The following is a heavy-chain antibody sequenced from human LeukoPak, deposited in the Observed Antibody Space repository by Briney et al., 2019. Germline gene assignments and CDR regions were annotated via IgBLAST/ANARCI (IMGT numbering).Heavy chain of an antibody. J-gene: IGHJ4*02. CDR2: ISYDGSKV. Sequence: GGSLRLSCAASGFTFSSYSMNWVRQGPGKGLEWVAVISYDGSKVFYGDFVKGRFTISRDDSRDTVYLQMHSLRVEDMAVYYCAKDDAGLPDYWGQGTLVTVSS. V-gene: IGHV3-30*18. D-gene: IGHD2-15*01. CDR3: AKDDAGLPDY. CDR1: GFTFSSYS.